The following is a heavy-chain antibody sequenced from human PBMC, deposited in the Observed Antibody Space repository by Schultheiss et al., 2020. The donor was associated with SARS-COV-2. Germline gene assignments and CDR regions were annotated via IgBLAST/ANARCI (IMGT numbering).Heavy chain of an antibody. D-gene: IGHD2-21*02. CDR1: GFTFSSYW. CDR2: ISGSGGST. Sequence: GGSLRLSCAASGFTFSSYWMHWVRQAPGKGLVWVSAISGSGGSTYYADSVKGRFTISRDNSKYTLYLQMNSLRAEDTAVYYCARDRVVVTEGDYYYGMDVWGQGTTVTVSS. CDR3: ARDRVVVTEGDYYYGMDV. V-gene: IGHV3-23*01. J-gene: IGHJ6*02.